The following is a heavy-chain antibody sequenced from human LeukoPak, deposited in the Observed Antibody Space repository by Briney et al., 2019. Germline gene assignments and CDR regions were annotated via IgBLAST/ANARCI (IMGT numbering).Heavy chain of an antibody. CDR3: AKDGLYYDSSGYWLGVPRPIDY. CDR1: GFTFSSYG. D-gene: IGHD3-22*01. J-gene: IGHJ4*02. V-gene: IGHV3-30*18. Sequence: PGGSLRLSCAASGFTFSSYGMHWVRQAPGKGLEWVAVISYDGSNKYYADSVKGRFTISRDNSKNTLYLQMNSLRAEDTAVYYCAKDGLYYDSSGYWLGVPRPIDYWGQGTLVTVSS. CDR2: ISYDGSNK.